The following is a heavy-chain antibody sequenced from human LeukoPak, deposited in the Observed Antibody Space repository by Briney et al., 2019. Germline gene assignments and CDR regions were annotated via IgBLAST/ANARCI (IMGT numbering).Heavy chain of an antibody. CDR1: GFTFSSYA. D-gene: IGHD6-13*01. V-gene: IGHV3-30-3*01. Sequence: GGSLRLSCAASGFTFSSYAMHWVRQAPGKGLKWVAVISYDGSNKYYADSVKGRFTISRDNSKNSLYLQMNSLRADDTAVYYCARGLAAAGTRGPYWGQGTLVTVSS. CDR2: ISYDGSNK. J-gene: IGHJ4*02. CDR3: ARGLAAAGTRGPY.